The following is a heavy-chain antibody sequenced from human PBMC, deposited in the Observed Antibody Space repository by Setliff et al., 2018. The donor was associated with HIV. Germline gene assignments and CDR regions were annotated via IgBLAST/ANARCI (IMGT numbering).Heavy chain of an antibody. CDR2: VNTHTGSP. CDR1: GYTFINYA. CDR3: ARDHRPYFYDKAWFDP. D-gene: IGHD3-22*01. Sequence: ASVKVSCKASGYTFINYAINWVRQAPGQGLEWMGWVNTHTGSPTYAQAFTGRFVFSVDTSITTAYLEITSLKAEDTAVYYCARDHRPYFYDKAWFDPWGQGTLVTVSS. V-gene: IGHV7-4-1*02. J-gene: IGHJ5*02.